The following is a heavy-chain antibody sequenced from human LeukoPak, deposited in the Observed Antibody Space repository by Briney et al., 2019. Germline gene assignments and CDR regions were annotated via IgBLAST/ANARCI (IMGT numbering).Heavy chain of an antibody. CDR1: GYTFTDYY. V-gene: IGHV1-2*02. Sequence: ASVRVSCKASGYTFTDYYIHWVRQAPGQGLEWMAWINPITGDTNYAQEFRGRVTVTRDRSTSAAYMDLSRLRSGDTALYYCAADPYGPEGGFDFWGQGTLVTVSS. CDR2: INPITGDT. CDR3: AADPYGPEGGFDF. J-gene: IGHJ4*02. D-gene: IGHD3-16*01.